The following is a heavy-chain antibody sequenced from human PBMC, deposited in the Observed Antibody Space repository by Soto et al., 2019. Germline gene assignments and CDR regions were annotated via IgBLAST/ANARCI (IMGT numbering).Heavy chain of an antibody. Sequence: QVQLVQSGAEVKEPGASVKVSCKASGYILSSYNMHWVRQAPGQGLAWMGMINPSGGRTSYAQKFHDRVTMTRDTSTKTVYMELSSLRSDDTAVYYCARTYCAADCPRRDFDYWGQGTLVTVSS. D-gene: IGHD2-21*02. V-gene: IGHV1-46*01. J-gene: IGHJ4*02. CDR3: ARTYCAADCPRRDFDY. CDR1: GYILSSYN. CDR2: INPSGGRT.